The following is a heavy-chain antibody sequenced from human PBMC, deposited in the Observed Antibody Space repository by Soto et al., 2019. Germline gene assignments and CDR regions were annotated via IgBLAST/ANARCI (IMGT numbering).Heavy chain of an antibody. V-gene: IGHV3-30*18. D-gene: IGHD3-22*01. J-gene: IGHJ4*02. CDR1: GFTFSSYV. CDR2: ISHDGGSS. Sequence: QVQLVESGGGVVQPGRSLRLSCAASGFTFSSYVMLWVRQAPGKGLEWVGIISHDGGSSYHADSVKGRFTISRDNSKNTLYLHMNSLRAEDTALYYCAKDLGYYDASGQLDYWGQGTLVTVSS. CDR3: AKDLGYYDASGQLDY.